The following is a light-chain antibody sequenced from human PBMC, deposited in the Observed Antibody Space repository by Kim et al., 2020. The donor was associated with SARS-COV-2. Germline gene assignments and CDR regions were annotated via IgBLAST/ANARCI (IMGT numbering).Light chain of an antibody. V-gene: IGKV1-5*01. CDR3: QQYASYST. J-gene: IGKJ1*01. Sequence: SASVGDRVTFTCRASQSVNRHFAWYQQNPGKAPNFLIYTASTLQSGVPSRFSGSGSGTEFTLTLSSLQPEDFATYYCQQYASYSTFGQGTKLDIK. CDR2: TAS. CDR1: QSVNRH.